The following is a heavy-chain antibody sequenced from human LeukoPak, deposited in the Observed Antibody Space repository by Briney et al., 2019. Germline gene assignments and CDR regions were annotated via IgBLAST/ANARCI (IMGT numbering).Heavy chain of an antibody. CDR3: ARGVSGSRRGYDILTGRDY. V-gene: IGHV1-2*02. CDR1: GYTFTGYY. J-gene: IGHJ4*02. CDR2: INPNSGGT. Sequence: ASVKVSCKASGYTFTGYYMHWVRQVPGQGLEWMGWINPNSGGTNYAQKFQGRVTMTRDTPISTAYMELSRLRSDDTAVYYCARGVSGSRRGYDILTGRDYWGQGTLVTVSS. D-gene: IGHD3-9*01.